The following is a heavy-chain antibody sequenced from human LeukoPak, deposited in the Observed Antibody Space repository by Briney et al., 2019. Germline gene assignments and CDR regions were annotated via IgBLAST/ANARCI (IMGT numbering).Heavy chain of an antibody. CDR2: INRDGSEK. Sequence: GGSLRLSCAVSGLIFRSYWMSWVRQAPGKGLEWVANINRDGSEKYFVDSVKGRFTISRDNAKNSLHLQMNTLRAEDTAVYYCARERDGRFFDYWGQGTLVTVSS. D-gene: IGHD5-24*01. J-gene: IGHJ4*02. CDR3: ARERDGRFFDY. CDR1: GLIFRSYW. V-gene: IGHV3-7*01.